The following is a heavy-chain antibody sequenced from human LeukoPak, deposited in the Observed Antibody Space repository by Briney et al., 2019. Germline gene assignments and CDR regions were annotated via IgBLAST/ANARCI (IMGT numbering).Heavy chain of an antibody. CDR3: AXXXAHGGNDAFDI. J-gene: IGHJ3*02. D-gene: IGHD4-17*01. CDR2: IIPILGIA. CDR1: GGTFISYA. V-gene: IGHV1-69*04. Sequence: ASVKVSCKASGGTFISYAISWVRQAPGQGLEWIGRIIPILGIANYAQKFQGRVTITADKSTSTAYMELSSLRSEDTAVYYCAXXXAHGGNDAFDIWGQGTMVTVSS.